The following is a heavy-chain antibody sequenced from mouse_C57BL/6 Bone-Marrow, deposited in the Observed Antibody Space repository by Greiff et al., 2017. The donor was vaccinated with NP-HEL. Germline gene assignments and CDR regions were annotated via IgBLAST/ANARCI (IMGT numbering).Heavy chain of an antibody. CDR2: ISYDGSN. CDR1: GYSITSGYY. Sequence: EVKLQESGPGLVKPSQSLSLTCSVTGYSITSGYYWNWIRQFPGNKLEWMGYISYDGSNNYNPSLKNRIPITRDTSKNQFVLKLNSVTTEDTATYYCTNYYYGSSYGDYFDYWGQGTTLTVSS. CDR3: TNYYYGSSYGDYFDY. J-gene: IGHJ2*01. V-gene: IGHV3-6*01. D-gene: IGHD1-1*01.